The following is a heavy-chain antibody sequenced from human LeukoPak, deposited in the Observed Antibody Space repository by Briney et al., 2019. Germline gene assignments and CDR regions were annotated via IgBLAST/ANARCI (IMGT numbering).Heavy chain of an antibody. Sequence: PSETLSLTCAVYGGSFSGYYWSWIRQPPGKGLEWIGEINHSGSTNYNPSPKSRVTISVDTSKNQFSLKLSSVTAADTAVYYCARNGGNSVLNWFDPWGQGTLVTVSS. CDR1: GGSFSGYY. J-gene: IGHJ5*02. CDR2: INHSGST. D-gene: IGHD4-23*01. CDR3: ARNGGNSVLNWFDP. V-gene: IGHV4-34*01.